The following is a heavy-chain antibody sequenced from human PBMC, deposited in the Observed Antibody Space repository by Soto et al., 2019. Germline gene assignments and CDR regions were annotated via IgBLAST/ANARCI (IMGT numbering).Heavy chain of an antibody. Sequence: EVQLVESGGGLVQPGGSLRLSCAVSGFTLSSYWMHWVRQVPGKGLVWVSRMTRAGSSTSYADSVQGRFIIFRDNAKNTLYLQMISLRADDKGLDYCARVGCSGGSCIDYWGQGTLVTVTS. J-gene: IGHJ4*02. D-gene: IGHD2-15*01. V-gene: IGHV3-74*01. CDR2: MTRAGSST. CDR3: ARVGCSGGSCIDY. CDR1: GFTLSSYW.